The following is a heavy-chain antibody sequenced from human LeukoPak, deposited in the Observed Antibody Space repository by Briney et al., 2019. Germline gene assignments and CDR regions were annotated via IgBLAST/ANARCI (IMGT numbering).Heavy chain of an antibody. D-gene: IGHD2-2*01. CDR2: IYYLGST. Sequence: SETLSLTCTVSGGSISSYYWSWIRQPPGKGLEWVGHIYYLGSTNYNPSLKSRVTISVDTSKNQFSLKLSSVTAADTAVYYCARGGYCSSTSCLGFDYWGQGTLVTVSS. CDR1: GGSISSYY. V-gene: IGHV4-59*01. J-gene: IGHJ4*02. CDR3: ARGGYCSSTSCLGFDY.